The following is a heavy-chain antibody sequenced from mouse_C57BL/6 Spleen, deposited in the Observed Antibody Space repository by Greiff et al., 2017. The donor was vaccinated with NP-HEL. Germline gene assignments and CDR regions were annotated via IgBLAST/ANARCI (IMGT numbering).Heavy chain of an antibody. CDR1: GFTFSSYA. V-gene: IGHV5-4*03. J-gene: IGHJ4*01. CDR3: ASHYGSVPIGFAMGY. CDR2: ISDGGSYT. Sequence: EVKLVESGGGLVKPGGSLKLSCAASGFTFSSYAMSWVRQTPEKRLEWVATISDGGSYTYYTDNVKGRFTISRDNAKHNLYLQMSNLKSEDTAIDNWASHYGSVPIGFAMGYWGKGASVTVAS. D-gene: IGHD1-1*01.